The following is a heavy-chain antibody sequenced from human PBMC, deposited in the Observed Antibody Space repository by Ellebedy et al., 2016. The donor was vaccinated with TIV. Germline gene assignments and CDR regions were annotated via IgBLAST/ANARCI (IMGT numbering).Heavy chain of an antibody. D-gene: IGHD2-2*01. J-gene: IGHJ4*02. V-gene: IGHV3-7*01. CDR3: APEPEDIEVEAAA. CDR1: GFMFWRRW. Sequence: PGGSLRLSCAASGFMFWRRWMSWVRQAPGKGLEWVANINEDGSEKNYVDSVKGRFTISRDNAKNSLYLQMNSLRAEDTAVYYCAPEPEDIEVEAAAWGQGTLVTVSS. CDR2: INEDGSEK.